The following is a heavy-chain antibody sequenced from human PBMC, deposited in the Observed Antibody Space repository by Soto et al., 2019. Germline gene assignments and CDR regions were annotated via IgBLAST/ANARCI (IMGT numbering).Heavy chain of an antibody. V-gene: IGHV3-23*05. CDR2: IDNSGDGS. CDR1: GFIFRNHV. CDR3: AKSPSRGMIFGAGS. J-gene: IGHJ5*02. Sequence: GGSLRLSCAASGFIFRNHVLNWVRQAPGKGLEWVSAIDNSGDGSFYADSVKGRFIISRDNSKDTVFLHMNNLRPEDTAFYYCAKSPSRGMIFGAGSWGQGTLVTVSS. D-gene: IGHD3-3*01.